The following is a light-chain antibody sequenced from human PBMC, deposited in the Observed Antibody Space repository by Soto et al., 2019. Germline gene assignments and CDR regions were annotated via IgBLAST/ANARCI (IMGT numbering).Light chain of an antibody. Sequence: EIVLTQSPGTLSLSPGERATLSYRASQSVSSSYLAWYQQKPGQAPRLLIYGASSRAPGIPDRFSGSGSGTDFTLSISRLEPEDFAVYFCQQYGTSPSTFGPGTKVDFK. CDR3: QQYGTSPST. J-gene: IGKJ3*01. CDR1: QSVSSSY. CDR2: GAS. V-gene: IGKV3-20*01.